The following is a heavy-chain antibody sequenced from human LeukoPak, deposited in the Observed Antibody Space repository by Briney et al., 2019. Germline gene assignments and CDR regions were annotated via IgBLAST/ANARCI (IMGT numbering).Heavy chain of an antibody. J-gene: IGHJ4*02. CDR1: GFTFSSYS. Sequence: PGGSLRLSCAASGFTFSSYSMNWVRQAPGKGLEWVSSISSSSSYIYYADSVKGRFTIFRDNAKNSLYLQMNSLRAEDTAVYYCARAVGYSSSPLDIWGQGTLVTVSS. D-gene: IGHD6-6*01. CDR3: ARAVGYSSSPLDI. CDR2: ISSSSSYI. V-gene: IGHV3-21*01.